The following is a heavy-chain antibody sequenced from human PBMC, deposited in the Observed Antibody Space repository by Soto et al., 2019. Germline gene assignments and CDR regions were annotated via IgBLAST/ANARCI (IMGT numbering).Heavy chain of an antibody. Sequence: PGGSLRLSCAASGFTFSSYGMHWVRQAPGKGLEWVAVIWYDGSNKYYADSVTGRFTIPRDNSKNTLYLQMNSLRAEDTSVYYCARDNGYSYGYPRFSLDYWGQGALVTVSS. CDR1: GFTFSSYG. V-gene: IGHV3-33*01. D-gene: IGHD5-18*01. CDR3: ARDNGYSYGYPRFSLDY. CDR2: IWYDGSNK. J-gene: IGHJ4*02.